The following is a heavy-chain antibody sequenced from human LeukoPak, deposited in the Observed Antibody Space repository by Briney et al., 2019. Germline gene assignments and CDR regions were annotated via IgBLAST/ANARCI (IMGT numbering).Heavy chain of an antibody. CDR1: GFTLSNYA. CDR3: AVWGGYRVLSY. J-gene: IGHJ4*02. V-gene: IGHV3-23*01. D-gene: IGHD3-16*02. Sequence: GGSLRLSCAASGFTLSNYAMSWVRQAPGKGLEWVSSSGSGGSTYYADSVKGRFTISRDKSKNTLYLQMNSLRAEDTAVYYCAVWGGYRVLSYWGQGTLVTVSS. CDR2: SGSGGST.